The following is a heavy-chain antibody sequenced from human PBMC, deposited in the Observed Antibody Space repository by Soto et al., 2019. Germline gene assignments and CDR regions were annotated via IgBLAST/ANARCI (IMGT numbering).Heavy chain of an antibody. J-gene: IGHJ6*02. Sequence: GASVKVSCKASGYTLTSHYIHWVRQAPGQGLEWMGIINPGGVSKTYAQEFQGRITMTRDTSTGTVYMELSSLRSQDTAVYYCARAPSWHGLDVWGQGTTVTVSS. V-gene: IGHV1-46*01. CDR1: GYTLTSHY. CDR2: INPGGVSK. CDR3: ARAPSWHGLDV.